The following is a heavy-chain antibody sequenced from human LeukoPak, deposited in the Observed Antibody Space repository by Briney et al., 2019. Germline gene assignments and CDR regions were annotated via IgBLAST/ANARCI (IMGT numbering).Heavy chain of an antibody. Sequence: GESLKISCKGSGYRFSTYWIGWVRQMPGKGLEWMGIIYPSDSETRYSPSFQGQVIISADKSIDTVYLQWSGLQASDTAIYYCASPAGITSDDPFDIWGQGTMVTVSS. CDR2: IYPSDSET. V-gene: IGHV5-51*01. D-gene: IGHD1-14*01. CDR3: ASPAGITSDDPFDI. CDR1: GYRFSTYW. J-gene: IGHJ3*02.